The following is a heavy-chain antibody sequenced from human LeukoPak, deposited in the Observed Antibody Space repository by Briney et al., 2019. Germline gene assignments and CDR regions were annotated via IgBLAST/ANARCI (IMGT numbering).Heavy chain of an antibody. V-gene: IGHV1-46*01. Sequence: GASVKVSCKASGYTFTSYYMHWVRQAPGQGLEWMGIINPSGGSTSYAQKFQGRVTMTRDTSTSTVYMELSSLRSEDTAVYYCASDEKGILWFGEPWFDPWGQGTLVTVSS. D-gene: IGHD3-10*01. CDR2: INPSGGST. CDR3: ASDEKGILWFGEPWFDP. CDR1: GYTFTSYY. J-gene: IGHJ5*02.